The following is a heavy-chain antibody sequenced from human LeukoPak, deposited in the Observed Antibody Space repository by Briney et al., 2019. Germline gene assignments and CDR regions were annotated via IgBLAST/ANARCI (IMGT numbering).Heavy chain of an antibody. CDR1: GFTFSNYV. D-gene: IGHD4-17*01. J-gene: IGHJ4*02. CDR3: AKVKDYGDYAALTPDY. V-gene: IGHV3-23*01. CDR2: VSGSGGRGAT. Sequence: GGSLRLSCSGSGFTFSNYVMSWVRQAPGKGLEWVSCVSGSGGRGATYYTDSVKGRFTISRDNAKNTMYLQMNSLRAEDTAVYYCAKVKDYGDYAALTPDYWGQGTLVTVSS.